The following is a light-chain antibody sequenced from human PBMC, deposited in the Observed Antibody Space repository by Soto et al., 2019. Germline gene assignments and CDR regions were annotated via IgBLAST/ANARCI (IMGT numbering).Light chain of an antibody. CDR1: QTVGTSF. CDR3: QHYSRTLPWT. J-gene: IGKJ1*01. V-gene: IGKV3-20*01. Sequence: EIVLTQSPGTLSLCPGETATLSCRASQTVGTSFLAWYQQKPGQAPRLLMFGTSNRATDIPDRFGGSGSGTDFTLTISRLEPEDVAVYYCQHYSRTLPWTFGQGTKVDI. CDR2: GTS.